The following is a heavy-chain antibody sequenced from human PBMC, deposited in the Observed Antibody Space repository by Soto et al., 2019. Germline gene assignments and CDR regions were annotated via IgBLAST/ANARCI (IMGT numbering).Heavy chain of an antibody. V-gene: IGHV4-59*13. D-gene: IGHD6-13*01. CDR2: LFYTGST. CDR3: ARATLAAAKPQFDH. J-gene: IGHJ4*02. Sequence: KTSETLSLTCAVSGVSINDNYWTWIRQPPGKGLEWIGYLFYTGSTNYNPSLKSRVTMAADKSANQFSLKLNSVAPADTAIYYCARATLAAAKPQFDHWGPGILVTVSS. CDR1: GVSINDNY.